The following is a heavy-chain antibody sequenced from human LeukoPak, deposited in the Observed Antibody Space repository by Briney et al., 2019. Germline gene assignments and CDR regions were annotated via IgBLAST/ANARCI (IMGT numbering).Heavy chain of an antibody. CDR3: AKYDSSGYIDY. CDR2: VYPGDSDS. D-gene: IGHD3-22*01. J-gene: IGHJ4*02. CDR1: GYALSDYW. Sequence: GESLKISCKGSGYALSDYWIAWVRQMPGKGLEWMGIVYPGDSDSTYSPSLQGQVTFSADKSIRTAYLQWSSLRASDTAMYYCAKYDSSGYIDYWGQGTLVTISS. V-gene: IGHV5-51*01.